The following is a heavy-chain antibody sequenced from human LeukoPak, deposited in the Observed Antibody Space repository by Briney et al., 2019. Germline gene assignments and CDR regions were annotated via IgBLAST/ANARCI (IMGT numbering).Heavy chain of an antibody. CDR2: IYHSGST. V-gene: IGHV4-38-2*01. CDR1: GYSISSGYY. Sequence: NPSETLSLTCAVSGYSISSGYYWGWIRQPPGKGLEWIGSIYHSGSTYYNPSLKSRDPLSVDTSKNQLSLKLSSVTAADTAVYYCARTDYGDYVAFDIWGQGTMVTVSS. D-gene: IGHD4-17*01. J-gene: IGHJ3*02. CDR3: ARTDYGDYVAFDI.